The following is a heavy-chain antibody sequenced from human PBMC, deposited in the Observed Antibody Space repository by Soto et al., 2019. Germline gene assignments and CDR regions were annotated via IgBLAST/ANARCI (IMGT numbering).Heavy chain of an antibody. J-gene: IGHJ4*02. CDR2: IDEDGSTT. D-gene: IGHD1-1*01. CDR1: GFIFSDHA. V-gene: IGHV3-23*01. CDR3: SRVLYGFSYGKCDY. Sequence: RLSCAVSGFIFSDHAMNWVRQAPGKGLEWVSSIDEDGSTTHYADSVKGRFTISRDDSKNTLYLQMDSLRAEDTALYYCSRVLYGFSYGKCDYWGQGALVTVSS.